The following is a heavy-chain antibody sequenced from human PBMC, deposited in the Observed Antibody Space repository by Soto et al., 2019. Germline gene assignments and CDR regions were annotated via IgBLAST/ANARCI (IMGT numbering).Heavy chain of an antibody. V-gene: IGHV3-74*01. CDR1: GFTFSSYW. CDR2: INSDGSGT. CDR3: TRGHPVAGTY. D-gene: IGHD6-19*01. Sequence: HPGGSLRLSCAASGFTFSSYWMHWVRQAPGKGLVWVSRINSDGSGTSYADSVKGRFTVSRDNAKNTLYLQMNSLRDEDTAVYYCTRGHPVAGTYWGQGTLVTVSS. J-gene: IGHJ4*02.